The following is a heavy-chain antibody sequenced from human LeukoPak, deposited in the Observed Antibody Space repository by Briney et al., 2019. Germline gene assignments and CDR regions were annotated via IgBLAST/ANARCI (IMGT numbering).Heavy chain of an antibody. J-gene: IGHJ5*02. D-gene: IGHD6-19*01. CDR2: ISSSSSTI. V-gene: IGHV3-48*01. CDR3: ARDPSIPSGWYLFSSSSMGWFDP. CDR1: GFTFSSYS. Sequence: PGGSLRLSCAASGFTFSSYSMNWVRQAPGKGLEWVSYISSSSSTIYYADSVKGRFTISRDNAKNSLYLQMNSLRAEDTAVYYCARDPSIPSGWYLFSSSSMGWFDPWGQGTLVTVSS.